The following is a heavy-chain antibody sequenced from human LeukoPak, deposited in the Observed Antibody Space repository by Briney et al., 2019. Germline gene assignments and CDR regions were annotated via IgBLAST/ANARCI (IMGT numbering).Heavy chain of an antibody. CDR1: GFTFGNYA. CDR3: AKNPAPRPLYFHY. D-gene: IGHD2-2*01. CDR2: MSGSGGST. Sequence: GGSLRLSCVASGFTFGNYAMSWVRQAPGKGLEWVSTMSGSGGSTFYADSVQGRFTISRDNSKNTLYLQMNTLRAEDTAVYYCAKNPAPRPLYFHYWGQGTLVTVSS. V-gene: IGHV3-23*01. J-gene: IGHJ4*02.